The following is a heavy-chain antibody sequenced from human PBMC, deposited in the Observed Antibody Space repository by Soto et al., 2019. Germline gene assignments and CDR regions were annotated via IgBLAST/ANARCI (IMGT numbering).Heavy chain of an antibody. D-gene: IGHD6-6*01. V-gene: IGHV3-48*02. CDR1: GFTFSSYS. CDR2: ISSSSSTI. Sequence: EVQLVESGGGLVQPGGSLRLSCAASGFTFSSYSMNWVRQAPGKGLEWVSYISSSSSTIYYADSVKGRFTISRVNAKNSLYLQMNSMRDEDTAVYYCARDLYSSSFRSCWGHGTLVTVAS. CDR3: ARDLYSSSFRSC. J-gene: IGHJ4*01.